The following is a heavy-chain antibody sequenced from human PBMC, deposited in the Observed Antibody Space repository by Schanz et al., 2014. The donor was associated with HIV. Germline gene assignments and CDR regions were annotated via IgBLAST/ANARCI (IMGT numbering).Heavy chain of an antibody. V-gene: IGHV3-30*03. D-gene: IGHD1-20*01. CDR3: ARDKGDNWAGFYYYYGMDV. J-gene: IGHJ6*02. CDR2: ISPDGDTQ. CDR1: GFTFNVYG. Sequence: QGQLVESGGGVVRPGRSLRLSCTATGFTFNVYGMHWVRQAPGKGLEWVARISPDGDTQHYADSLKGRFTISRDNARNTLYLQMNSLRAEDTAVYYCARDKGDNWAGFYYYYGMDVWGQGTTVTVSS.